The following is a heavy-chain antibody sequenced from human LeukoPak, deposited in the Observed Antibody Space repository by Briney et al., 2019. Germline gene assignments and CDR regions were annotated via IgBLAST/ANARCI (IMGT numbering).Heavy chain of an antibody. Sequence: GGSLRLSCVASGFDFSASSFNYIRQAPGKGLEWVSYIRASSSLISYADSVRGRFTISRDDAKKSVFLQMHSLRADDTAVYYCAREASLGWGQGTVVTVSS. CDR1: GFDFSASS. CDR2: IRASSSLI. V-gene: IGHV3-48*04. J-gene: IGHJ3*01. CDR3: AREASLG.